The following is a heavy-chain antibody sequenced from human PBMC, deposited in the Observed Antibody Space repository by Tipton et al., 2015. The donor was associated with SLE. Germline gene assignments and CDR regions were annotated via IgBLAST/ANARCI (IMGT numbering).Heavy chain of an antibody. CDR1: GFTFSSYA. D-gene: IGHD2-21*01. J-gene: IGHJ1*01. V-gene: IGHV3-30*04. CDR2: ISHDGNKK. CDR3: ARDPYCAGDCFPEYPHY. Sequence: SLRLSCAASGFTFSSYAMHWVRPAPGKGLEWVALISHDGNKKYYTESVKGRFTISRDDSTNTVYLQMDSLRTEDTALYYCARDPYCAGDCFPEYPHYWGQGTLVTVSS.